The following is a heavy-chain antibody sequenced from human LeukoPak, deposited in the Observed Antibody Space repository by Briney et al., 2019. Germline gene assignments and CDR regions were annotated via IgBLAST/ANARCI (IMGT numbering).Heavy chain of an antibody. Sequence: SETLSLTCTVSGGSISSSSYYWGWIRQPPGKGLEWIGSIYYSGSTYYSPSLKSRVTISVDTSKNQFSLKLSSVTAADTAVYYCARYQTPIAAAGSRYAFDIWGQGTMVTVSS. J-gene: IGHJ3*02. CDR1: GGSISSSSYY. V-gene: IGHV4-39*07. CDR2: IYYSGST. D-gene: IGHD6-13*01. CDR3: ARYQTPIAAAGSRYAFDI.